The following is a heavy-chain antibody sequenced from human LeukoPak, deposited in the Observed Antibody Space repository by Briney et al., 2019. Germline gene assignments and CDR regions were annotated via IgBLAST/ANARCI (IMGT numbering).Heavy chain of an antibody. V-gene: IGHV3-7*01. CDR2: INQDGSQK. Sequence: GGSLRLSCAASGFTFSTYWMSWVRQAPGKGLEWVANINQDGSQKYYVDSVKGRFTISRDNAKNSLYLQMNSLRAEDTAVYYCARHVGATPFDYWGQGTLVTVSS. D-gene: IGHD1-26*01. CDR1: GFTFSTYW. CDR3: ARHVGATPFDY. J-gene: IGHJ4*02.